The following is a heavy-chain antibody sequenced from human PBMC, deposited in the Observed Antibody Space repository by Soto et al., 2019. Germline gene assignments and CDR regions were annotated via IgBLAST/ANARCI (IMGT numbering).Heavy chain of an antibody. CDR3: AKEKATRGYSFLVDY. D-gene: IGHD5-18*01. Sequence: LRLSCAASGVTFSSYGMHWVRQAPGKGLEWVAVISYDGTNKYYADSVKGRFTISRDDSKNTLYLQMNSLRPEDTAVYYCAKEKATRGYSFLVDYWGQGTLVTVSS. CDR1: GVTFSSYG. V-gene: IGHV3-30*18. J-gene: IGHJ4*02. CDR2: ISYDGTNK.